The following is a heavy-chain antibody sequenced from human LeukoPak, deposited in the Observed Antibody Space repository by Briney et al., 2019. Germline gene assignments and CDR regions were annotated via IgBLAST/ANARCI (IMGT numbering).Heavy chain of an antibody. CDR2: ISAYNGNT. CDR3: AMSPRDFWSGYGYFDY. CDR1: GYTFTSYG. J-gene: IGHJ4*02. Sequence: GASVKVSCKASGYTFTSYGISWVRQAPGQGLEWMGWISAYNGNTNYAQKLQGRVTMTTDTSTSTAYMELRSLRSDDTAVYYCAMSPRDFWSGYGYFDYWGQGTLVTVSS. D-gene: IGHD3-3*01. V-gene: IGHV1-18*01.